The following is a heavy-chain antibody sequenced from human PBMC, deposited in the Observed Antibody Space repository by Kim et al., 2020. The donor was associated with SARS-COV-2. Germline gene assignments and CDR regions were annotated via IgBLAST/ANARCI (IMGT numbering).Heavy chain of an antibody. Sequence: ASVKVSCKASGYTFTELSMNWVRQAPGKALEWMGGFDPDDGETIYAQKFQGRVTMTEDTSTDTAYMELSSLRFEDTAVYYCAPVMMTYILHWGKGTLVIV. CDR3: APVMMTYILH. CDR1: GYTFTELS. CDR2: FDPDDGET. J-gene: IGHJ1*01. D-gene: IGHD3-16*01. V-gene: IGHV1-24*01.